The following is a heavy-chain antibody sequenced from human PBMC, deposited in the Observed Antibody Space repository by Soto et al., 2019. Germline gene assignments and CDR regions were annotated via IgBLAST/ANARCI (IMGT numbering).Heavy chain of an antibody. V-gene: IGHV1-18*01. Sequence: GASVKVSCKASGYSFNTYGISWIRQAPGQGLEWMGWISAHNGNTHYAQKIQDRVTLTTDTSTSTAYMGLRSLTSDETAVYYCAIVGHCSSRGCSTPLYYYGMDVWAKGPRSPSP. D-gene: IGHD2-2*01. J-gene: IGHJ6*02. CDR2: ISAHNGNT. CDR3: AIVGHCSSRGCSTPLYYYGMDV. CDR1: GYSFNTYG.